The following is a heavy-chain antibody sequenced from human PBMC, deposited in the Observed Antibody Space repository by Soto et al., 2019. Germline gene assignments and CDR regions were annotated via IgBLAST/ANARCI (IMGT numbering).Heavy chain of an antibody. D-gene: IGHD2-15*01. J-gene: IGHJ5*02. CDR2: IYCSGST. V-gene: IGHV4-31*03. Sequence: SETLSLTCTVSGGSISSGGYYWSWIRQHPGKGLEWIGYIYCSGSTYYNPSLKSRVTISVDTSKNQFSLKLSSVTAADTAVYYCARVQGYCSGGSCYSNWFDPWGQGTLVTVSS. CDR3: ARVQGYCSGGSCYSNWFDP. CDR1: GGSISSGGYY.